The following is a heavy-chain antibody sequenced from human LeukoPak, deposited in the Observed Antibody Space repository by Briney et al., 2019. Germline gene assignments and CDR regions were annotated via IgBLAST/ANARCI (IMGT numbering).Heavy chain of an antibody. J-gene: IGHJ2*01. CDR2: INHSGST. CDR3: ARRLDI. V-gene: IGHV4-34*01. CDR1: GASFGGYY. Sequence: SETLSLTCGVYGASFGGYYWSWIRQPPGKGLEWIGEINHSGSTNYNPTLKSRVTISVDTPKNQFSLKLSSVTAADTAVYYCARRLDIWGRGTLVTVSS.